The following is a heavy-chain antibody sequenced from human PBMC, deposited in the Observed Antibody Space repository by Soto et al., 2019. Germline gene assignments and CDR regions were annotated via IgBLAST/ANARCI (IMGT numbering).Heavy chain of an antibody. Sequence: EVQLLESGGGLVQPGGSLRLSCAASGFTFSSYAMSWVRQAPGKGLEWVSAISGSGGSTYYADSVKGRFTISRDNSKNTLYLQMNSLRAEDAAVYFCARYSGSYPSYYFDCWGQGTLVTVSS. CDR2: ISGSGGST. D-gene: IGHD1-26*01. CDR1: GFTFSSYA. CDR3: ARYSGSYPSYYFDC. J-gene: IGHJ4*02. V-gene: IGHV3-23*01.